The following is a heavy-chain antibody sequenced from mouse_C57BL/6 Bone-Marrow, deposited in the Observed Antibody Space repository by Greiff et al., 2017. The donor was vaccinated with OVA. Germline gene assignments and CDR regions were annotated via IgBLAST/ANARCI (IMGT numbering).Heavy chain of an antibody. V-gene: IGHV1-55*01. CDR1: GYTFTSYW. Sequence: QVQLQQPGAELVKPGASVKMSCKASGYTFTSYWITWVKQRPGQGLEWIGDIYPGSGSTNYNEKFKSKATLTVDTSSSTAYMQLSSLTSEDSAVYYCARSPYEYGTFWFAYWGQGTRVTVSA. J-gene: IGHJ3*01. CDR3: ARSPYEYGTFWFAY. D-gene: IGHD2-4*01. CDR2: IYPGSGST.